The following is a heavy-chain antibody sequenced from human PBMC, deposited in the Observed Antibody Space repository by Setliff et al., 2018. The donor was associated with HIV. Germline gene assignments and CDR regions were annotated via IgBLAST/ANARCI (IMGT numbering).Heavy chain of an antibody. V-gene: IGHV3-30*04. D-gene: IGHD3-22*01. Sequence: PGGSLRLSCAASGFTFSSYAMHWVRQAPGKGLEWVAVISYDGSNKYYADSVKGRFTISRDNSKNTLYLQMNSLRAEDTAVYYCAREGYYDSRYYFDYWGQGTLVTVS. J-gene: IGHJ4*02. CDR1: GFTFSSYA. CDR3: AREGYYDSRYYFDY. CDR2: ISYDGSNK.